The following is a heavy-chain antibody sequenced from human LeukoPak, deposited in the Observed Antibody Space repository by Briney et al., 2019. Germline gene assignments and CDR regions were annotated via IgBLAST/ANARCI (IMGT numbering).Heavy chain of an antibody. V-gene: IGHV4-59*02. D-gene: IGHD6-19*01. CDR1: GGSVGSNY. CDR3: ARGSGWYPH. Sequence: SETLSLTCSVSGGSVGSNYWSWVRQPPGKGLEWIGYIFYSGDTKYNPSLKRRLSMSVDTSKNQCPLMLTSVTAADTAVYYCARGSGWYPHWGQGTLVTVSS. CDR2: IFYSGDT. J-gene: IGHJ1*01.